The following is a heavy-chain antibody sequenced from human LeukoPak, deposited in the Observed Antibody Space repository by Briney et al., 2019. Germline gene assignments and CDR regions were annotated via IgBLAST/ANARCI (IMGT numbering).Heavy chain of an antibody. J-gene: IGHJ4*02. CDR2: MYPGDSDV. D-gene: IGHD6-19*01. V-gene: IGHV5-51*01. Sequence: GESLKISCTATGYTFTNYRIAWVRQMPGRGLEWLGMMYPGDSDVRYSSSFAGQITISVDRATNTTHLQWSSLKASDTGIYFCARRRYSSGPADYWGQGTQVIASS. CDR1: GYTFTNYR. CDR3: ARRRYSSGPADY.